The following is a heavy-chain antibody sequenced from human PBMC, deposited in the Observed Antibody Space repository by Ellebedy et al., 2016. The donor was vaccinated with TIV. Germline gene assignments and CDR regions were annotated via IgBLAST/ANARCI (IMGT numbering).Heavy chain of an antibody. CDR1: GFNFSSYW. CDR3: TRDPTVRYYYGMDV. D-gene: IGHD3-10*01. V-gene: IGHV3-74*01. CDR2: IKSDGSNT. Sequence: GESLKISCGASGFNFSSYWMHWVRQAPGKGLVWVSRIKSDGSNTNYADSVKGRFRISRDNAKNTLFLQMNSLRGDDTAVYYCTRDPTVRYYYGMDVWGQGTTVTVSS. J-gene: IGHJ6*02.